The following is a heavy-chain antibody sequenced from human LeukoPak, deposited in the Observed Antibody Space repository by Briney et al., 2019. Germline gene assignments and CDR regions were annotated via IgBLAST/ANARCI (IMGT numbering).Heavy chain of an antibody. CDR3: AREAPPPVVPAAPYYYYYGMDV. D-gene: IGHD2-2*01. CDR2: ISSSGSTI. J-gene: IGHJ6*02. V-gene: IGHV3-11*01. Sequence: GGSLRLSCAASGFVFSASYMSWVRKAPGKGLEWVSYISSSGSTIYYADSVKGRFTISRDNAKNSLYLQMNSLRAEDTAVYYCAREAPPPVVPAAPYYYYYGMDVWGQGTTVTVSS. CDR1: GFVFSASY.